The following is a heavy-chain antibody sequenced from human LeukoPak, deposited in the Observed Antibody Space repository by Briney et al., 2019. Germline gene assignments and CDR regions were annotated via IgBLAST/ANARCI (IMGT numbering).Heavy chain of an antibody. CDR1: GYTFTSYG. CDR2: INPSGGST. Sequence: GASVKVSCKASGYTFTSYGISWVRQAPGQGLEWMGIINPSGGSTSYAQKFQGRVTMTRDTSTSTVYMELSSLRSEDTAVYYCARAREEHYDSSGQREDSDAFDIWGQGTMVTVSS. V-gene: IGHV1-46*01. J-gene: IGHJ3*02. D-gene: IGHD3-22*01. CDR3: ARAREEHYDSSGQREDSDAFDI.